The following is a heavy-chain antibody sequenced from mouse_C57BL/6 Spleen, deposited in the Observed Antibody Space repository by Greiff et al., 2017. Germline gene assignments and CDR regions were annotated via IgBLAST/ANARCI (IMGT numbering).Heavy chain of an antibody. CDR1: GYVFSSSW. D-gene: IGHD1-1*01. V-gene: IGHV1-82*01. CDR3: ARLFITTVRDAMDY. J-gene: IGHJ4*01. CDR2: IYPGDGDT. Sequence: QVHVKQSGPELVKPGASVKISCKASGYVFSSSWMNWVKQRPGKGLEWIGRIYPGDGDTNYNGKFKGKATLSADKSSSTAYMQLSSLTSEDSAVYFGARLFITTVRDAMDYWGQGTSVTVSS.